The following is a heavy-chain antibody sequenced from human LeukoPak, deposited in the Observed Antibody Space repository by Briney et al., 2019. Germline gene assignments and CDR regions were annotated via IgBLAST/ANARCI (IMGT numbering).Heavy chain of an antibody. J-gene: IGHJ3*02. V-gene: IGHV1-69*06. CDR1: GGTFSSYA. D-gene: IGHD1-1*01. CDR2: IIPIFGTG. CDR3: ARPPWNDPAFDI. Sequence: GASVKVSCKASGGTFSSYAISWVRQAPGQGLEWMGGIIPIFGTGKYTQKFQGRVTMTEDTSTDTAYMELSRLRSDDTAVYYCARPPWNDPAFDIWGQGTMVTVSS.